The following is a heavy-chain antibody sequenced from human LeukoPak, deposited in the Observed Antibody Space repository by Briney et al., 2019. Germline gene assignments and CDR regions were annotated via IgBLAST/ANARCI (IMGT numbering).Heavy chain of an antibody. J-gene: IGHJ4*02. CDR2: TSRSGKNK. CDR1: GFTFSSYE. D-gene: IGHD3-22*01. Sequence: GGSLLLSCVASGFTFSSYEVNGVRPAPGKGQEGVSYTSRSGKNKKYADSVKGRFTISRDNAKNSVSLQMTSLRAEDTAVYYCARVAIYDSSGYYPFGYWGQGTLVTVSS. V-gene: IGHV3-48*03. CDR3: ARVAIYDSSGYYPFGY.